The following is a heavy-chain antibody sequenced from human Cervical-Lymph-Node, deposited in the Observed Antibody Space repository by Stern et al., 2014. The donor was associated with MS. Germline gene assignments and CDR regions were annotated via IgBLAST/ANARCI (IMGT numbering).Heavy chain of an antibody. V-gene: IGHV1-46*01. CDR1: GYTFTSYY. J-gene: IGHJ6*02. Sequence: QVQLVQSGAEVTKPGASVKVSCKASGYTFTSYYMHWVRQAPGQGLEWVGLIYPRGGNTRYAQKFKGRVTISRETSQRTVSIELRSLRTEDTDVYYWECQSPIAVADYYGMDVWGQGTTVTVSS. CDR2: IYPRGGNT. D-gene: IGHD6-19*01. CDR3: ECQSPIAVADYYGMDV.